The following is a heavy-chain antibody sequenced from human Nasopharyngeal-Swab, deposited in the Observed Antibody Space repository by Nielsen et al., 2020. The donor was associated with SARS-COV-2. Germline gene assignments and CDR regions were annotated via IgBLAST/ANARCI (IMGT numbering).Heavy chain of an antibody. D-gene: IGHD5-24*01. J-gene: IGHJ4*02. CDR3: ARGGGDAYNPIDF. Sequence: GESLKISCAASGFIVSNTYMSWVRQAPGKGLEWVSLLYSGGNTYYTDSVKGRFTVSRDKSKNTLYLQMNSLRVDDTAVYFCARGGGDAYNPIDFWGQGTLVTVSS. CDR2: LYSGGNT. V-gene: IGHV3-53*01. CDR1: GFIVSNTY.